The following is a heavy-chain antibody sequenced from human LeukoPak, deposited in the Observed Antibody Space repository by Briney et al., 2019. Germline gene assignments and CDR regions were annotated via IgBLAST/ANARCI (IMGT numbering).Heavy chain of an antibody. CDR2: IYPGDSDT. CDR3: ATPIYSSGWLFDY. J-gene: IGHJ4*02. Sequence: GESLKISCKGSGYSFTSYWIGWVRRMPGKGLEWMGIIYPGDSDTRYSPSFQGQVTISADKSISTAYLQWSSLKASDTAIYYCATPIYSSGWLFDYWGQGTLVTVSS. D-gene: IGHD6-19*01. V-gene: IGHV5-51*01. CDR1: GYSFTSYW.